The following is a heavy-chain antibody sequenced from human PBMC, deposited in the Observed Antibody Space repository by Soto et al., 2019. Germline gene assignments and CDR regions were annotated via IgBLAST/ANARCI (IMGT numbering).Heavy chain of an antibody. Sequence: ASVKVSCKPSGGTFNSYLIDWVRQAPGQGLEWMGGIIPAFGTAKYAQKFQGRVTITADKSTTTAYMELRTLTSEDTAVYYCARGLDQPPVGLYFDTWGQGTLVTVSS. V-gene: IGHV1-69*06. D-gene: IGHD2-2*01. CDR3: ARGLDQPPVGLYFDT. CDR1: GGTFNSYL. CDR2: IIPAFGTA. J-gene: IGHJ4*02.